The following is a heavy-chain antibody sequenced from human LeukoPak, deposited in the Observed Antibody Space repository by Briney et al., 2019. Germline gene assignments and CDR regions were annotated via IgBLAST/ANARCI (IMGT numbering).Heavy chain of an antibody. V-gene: IGHV4-4*07. CDR1: GGSIRNYY. D-gene: IGHD6-19*01. Sequence: SETLSLTCTVSGGSIRNYYWSWIRQPAGKGLEWIGRIHTSGSTNYNPSLKSRVTMSVDTSKNQFSLKLSSVNDADTAVYYCARDYTSGYLDYWGQGTLVTVSS. J-gene: IGHJ4*02. CDR3: ARDYTSGYLDY. CDR2: IHTSGST.